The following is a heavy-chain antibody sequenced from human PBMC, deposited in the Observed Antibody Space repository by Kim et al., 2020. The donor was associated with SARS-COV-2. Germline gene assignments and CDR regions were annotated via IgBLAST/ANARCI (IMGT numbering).Heavy chain of an antibody. D-gene: IGHD3-3*01. CDR2: INSDGSST. J-gene: IGHJ6*03. V-gene: IGHV3-74*01. Sequence: GGSLRISCAASGFTFSSYWMHWVRQAPGKGLVWVSRINSDGSSTSYADSVKGRFTISRDNAKNTLYLQMNSLRAEDTAVYYCAGWYYDFWSGSGGDYMDVWGKGTTVTVSS. CDR3: AGWYYDFWSGSGGDYMDV. CDR1: GFTFSSYW.